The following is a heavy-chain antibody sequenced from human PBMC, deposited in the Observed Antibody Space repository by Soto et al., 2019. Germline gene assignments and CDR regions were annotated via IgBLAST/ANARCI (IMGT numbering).Heavy chain of an antibody. Sequence: QVQLVESGGGVVQPGRSLRLSCAASGFTFSSYAMHWVRQAPGKGLEWVAVISYDGSNKYYADSVKGRFTISRDNSKNRLSLQMNSLRAEDTAVYCCAGEDGSNWYGGYDSGMDVWGQGTTVTVSS. J-gene: IGHJ6*02. D-gene: IGHD6-13*01. V-gene: IGHV3-30-3*01. CDR1: GFTFSSYA. CDR3: AGEDGSNWYGGYDSGMDV. CDR2: ISYDGSNK.